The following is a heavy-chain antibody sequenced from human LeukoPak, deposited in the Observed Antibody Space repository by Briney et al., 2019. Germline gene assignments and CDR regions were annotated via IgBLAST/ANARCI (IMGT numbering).Heavy chain of an antibody. CDR2: IIPILGIA. J-gene: IGHJ4*02. Sequence: GASVKVSCKASVGTFSSYAISWVRQAPGQGLEWMGRIIPILGIANYAQKFQGRVTITSDKSTSTAYMELSSLRSEDTAVYYCARADGSYHFDYWGQGTLVTVSS. D-gene: IGHD1-26*01. CDR1: VGTFSSYA. CDR3: ARADGSYHFDY. V-gene: IGHV1-69*04.